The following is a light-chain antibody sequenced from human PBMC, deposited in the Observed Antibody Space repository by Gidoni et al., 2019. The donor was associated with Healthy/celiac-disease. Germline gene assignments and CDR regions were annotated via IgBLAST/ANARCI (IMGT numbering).Light chain of an antibody. V-gene: IGLV2-23*01. CDR2: EGS. J-gene: IGLJ1*01. Sequence: QSALPKPASVSGCPGPSITISCTGTSSDVGSYNLVSWYQQHPGKAPKLMIYEGSKRPSGVSNRFSGSKSGNTASLTISGLQAEDEADYYCCSYAGSSTYVFGTGTKVTVL. CDR3: CSYAGSSTYV. CDR1: SSDVGSYNL.